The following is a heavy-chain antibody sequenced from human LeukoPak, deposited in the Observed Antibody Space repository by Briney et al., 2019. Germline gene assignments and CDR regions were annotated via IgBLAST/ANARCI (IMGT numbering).Heavy chain of an antibody. CDR1: GYTFTSYA. V-gene: IGHV1-3*01. J-gene: IGHJ5*02. CDR2: INAGNGNT. Sequence: ASVKVSCKASGYTFTSYAMHWVRQAPGQRLEWMGWINAGNGNTKYSQKFQGRVTITRDTSASTAYMELSSLRSEDTAVYYCARGRFMAAASNWFDPWGQGTLVTVSS. CDR3: ARGRFMAAASNWFDP. D-gene: IGHD2-15*01.